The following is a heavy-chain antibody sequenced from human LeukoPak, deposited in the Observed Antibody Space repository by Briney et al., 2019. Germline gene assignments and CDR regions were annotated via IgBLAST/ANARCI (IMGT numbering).Heavy chain of an antibody. CDR1: GFTFSSYG. Sequence: PGGSLRLSCAASGFTFSSYGMHWVRQAPGKGLEWVAFIRYDGSNKYYADSVKGRFTISRDNSKNKLYMQMNSLRAEDTAVYYCAKDEKSGDAFDIWGQGTMVTVSS. CDR2: IRYDGSNK. CDR3: AKDEKSGDAFDI. J-gene: IGHJ3*02. V-gene: IGHV3-30*02. D-gene: IGHD1-26*01.